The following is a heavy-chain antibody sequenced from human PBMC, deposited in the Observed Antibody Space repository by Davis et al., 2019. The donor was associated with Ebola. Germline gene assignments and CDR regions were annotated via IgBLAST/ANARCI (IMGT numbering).Heavy chain of an antibody. Sequence: SVKVSCKASGFTFTSSAMQWVRQARGQRLEWIGWIVVGSGNTNYAQKFQERVTITRDRSMSTAYMELSSLRSEDTAMYYCASGDAFDIWGQGTMVTVSS. CDR2: IVVGSGNT. V-gene: IGHV1-58*02. D-gene: IGHD6-25*01. CDR3: ASGDAFDI. CDR1: GFTFTSSA. J-gene: IGHJ3*02.